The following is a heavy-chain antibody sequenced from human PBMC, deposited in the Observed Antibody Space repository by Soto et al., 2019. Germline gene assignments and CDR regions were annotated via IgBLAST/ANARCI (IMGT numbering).Heavy chain of an antibody. Sequence: EVQLLESGGGLVQPGGSLRLSCAASGFTFSSYAKSWVRQAPGKGLEWVSTISGSGGSTYYADSVKGRFTISRDNSKNTLYLQVNSLRAEDTAVYYCAKCSPRYSSGLKAYYFDYWGQGTLVTVSS. D-gene: IGHD6-19*01. J-gene: IGHJ4*02. V-gene: IGHV3-23*01. CDR3: AKCSPRYSSGLKAYYFDY. CDR2: ISGSGGST. CDR1: GFTFSSYA.